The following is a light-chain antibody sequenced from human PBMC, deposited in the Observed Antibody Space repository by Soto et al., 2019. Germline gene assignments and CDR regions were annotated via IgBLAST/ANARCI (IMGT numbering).Light chain of an antibody. J-gene: IGLJ1*01. V-gene: IGLV2-14*01. Sequence: QSALTQPASVSGSPGQSITISCSGTSSDVGAYNRVSWYQQHSGKAPKLMIYEDSNRPSGVPNCFSGSKSGNTPSLTISGLHDEDEADYYCCSYTTSSSYVFGTGTKVTVL. CDR3: CSYTTSSSYV. CDR1: SSDVGAYNR. CDR2: EDS.